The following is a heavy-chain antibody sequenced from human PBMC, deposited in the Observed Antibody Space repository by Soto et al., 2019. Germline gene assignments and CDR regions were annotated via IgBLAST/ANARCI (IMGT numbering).Heavy chain of an antibody. CDR2: IWYDGSNK. CDR3: ARGVNDYGDCLDY. D-gene: IGHD4-17*01. Sequence: QVQLVESGGGVVQPGRSLRLSCAASGFTFSSYGMHWVRQAPGKGLEWVAVIWYDGSNKYYADSVKGRFTISRDNSKNTRYLQMNSLRAEDTAVYYCARGVNDYGDCLDYWGQGTLVTVSS. V-gene: IGHV3-33*01. CDR1: GFTFSSYG. J-gene: IGHJ4*02.